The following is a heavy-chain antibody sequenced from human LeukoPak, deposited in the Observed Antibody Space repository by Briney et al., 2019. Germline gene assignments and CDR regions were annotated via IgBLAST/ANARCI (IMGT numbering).Heavy chain of an antibody. CDR1: GYSFTSYW. CDR2: IYPGDSDT. J-gene: IGHJ6*02. V-gene: IGHV5-51*01. Sequence: GESLKISCKGSGYSFTSYWIGWVRQMPGKGLEWMGLIYPGDSDTRYSPSFQGQVTISADKSISTAYLQWSNLKASDTAMYYCASAIRYYDSSGYPPHYYYYYGMDVWGQGTTVTVSS. D-gene: IGHD3-22*01. CDR3: ASAIRYYDSSGYPPHYYYYYGMDV.